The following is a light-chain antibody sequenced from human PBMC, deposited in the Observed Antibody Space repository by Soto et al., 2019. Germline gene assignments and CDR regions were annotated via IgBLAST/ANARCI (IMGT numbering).Light chain of an antibody. CDR1: QSVSSSH. CDR2: GAS. J-gene: IGKJ4*01. Sequence: EIVLTQSPGTLSLSPGERATLSCRASQSVSSSHLAWYQQKPGQAPRLLIYGASSRATGIPDRFSGSGSGTYFTLTISRLEPEDFAVYYCQQYGGSPPLTFGGGTKVEIK. CDR3: QQYGGSPPLT. V-gene: IGKV3-20*01.